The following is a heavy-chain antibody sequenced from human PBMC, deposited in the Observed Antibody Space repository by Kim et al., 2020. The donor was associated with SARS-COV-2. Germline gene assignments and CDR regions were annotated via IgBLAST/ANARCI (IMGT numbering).Heavy chain of an antibody. J-gene: IGHJ5*02. CDR1: GGSISSSSYY. CDR3: AREPKITGTGWFDP. V-gene: IGHV4-39*07. Sequence: SETLSLTCTVSGGSISSSSYYWGWIRQPPGKGLEWIGSIYYSGSTYYNPSLKSRVTISVDTSKNQFSLKLSSVTAADTAVYYCAREPKITGTGWFDPWGQGTLVTVSS. CDR2: IYYSGST. D-gene: IGHD1-20*01.